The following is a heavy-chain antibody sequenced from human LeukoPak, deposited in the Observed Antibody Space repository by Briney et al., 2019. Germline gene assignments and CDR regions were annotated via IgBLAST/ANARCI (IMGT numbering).Heavy chain of an antibody. J-gene: IGHJ3*02. CDR1: GGSISSSSYY. Sequence: SETLSLTCTVSGGSISSSSYYWGWIRQPPGKGLEWIGSIYYSGNTYYNPSLRRRVTISVDTSKNQFSLKLSSVTAADTAVYYCARFVTGDGAFDIWGQGTMVTVSS. V-gene: IGHV4-39*01. D-gene: IGHD7-27*01. CDR2: IYYSGNT. CDR3: ARFVTGDGAFDI.